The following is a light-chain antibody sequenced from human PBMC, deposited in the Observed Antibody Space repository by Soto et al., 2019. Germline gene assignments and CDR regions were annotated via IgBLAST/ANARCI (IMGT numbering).Light chain of an antibody. CDR1: SSDVGGYNY. CDR2: DVS. Sequence: QSALTQPASVSGSPGQSITISCTGTSSDVGGYNYVSWYQQHPGKAPKLMIHDVSNRPSGVSNRFSGSKSGNTASLTISGLQAEDEADYYCSSYTSGSAHVFGTGTKLTVL. CDR3: SSYTSGSAHV. V-gene: IGLV2-14*01. J-gene: IGLJ1*01.